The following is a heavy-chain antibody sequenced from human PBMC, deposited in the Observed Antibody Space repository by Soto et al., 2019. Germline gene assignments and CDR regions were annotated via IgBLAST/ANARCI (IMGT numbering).Heavy chain of an antibody. CDR3: MSVDETPTVTADYYYYAADA. Sequence: SETLSLTCTVSGGTITYYYWSWIRQAHGKGMEWHGYIFEGGSAKYKHSLKSRVIFSLDKSQNQLSLKLTSVTGADTAIYYCMSVDETPTVTADYYYYAADAWGQGTAVTVSS. J-gene: IGHJ6*02. CDR2: IFEGGSA. D-gene: IGHD4-17*01. CDR1: GGTITYYY. V-gene: IGHV4-59*12.